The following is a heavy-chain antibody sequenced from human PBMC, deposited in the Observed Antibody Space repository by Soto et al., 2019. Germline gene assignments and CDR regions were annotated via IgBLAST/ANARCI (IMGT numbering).Heavy chain of an antibody. V-gene: IGHV3-48*03. J-gene: IGHJ6*02. CDR2: ISSSGSTI. CDR3: ARDERSGSYPNYYYYGMDV. CDR1: GFTFSSYE. D-gene: IGHD1-26*01. Sequence: EVQLVESGGGLVQPGGSLRLSCAASGFTFSSYEMNWVRQAPGKGLEWVSYISSSGSTIYYADSVKGRFTISRDKAKNSLYLQMNSLRAEDTAVYYCARDERSGSYPNYYYYGMDVWGQGTTVTVSS.